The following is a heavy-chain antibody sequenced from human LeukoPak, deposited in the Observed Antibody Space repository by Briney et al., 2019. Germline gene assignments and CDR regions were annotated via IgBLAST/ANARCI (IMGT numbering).Heavy chain of an antibody. D-gene: IGHD5-24*01. CDR2: ISAYNGNT. V-gene: IGHV1-18*04. CDR1: GYTFTSYG. J-gene: IGHJ2*01. CDR3: ARVRREGYNPQVPRRWYFDL. Sequence: ASVKVSCKASGYTFTSYGISWVRQAPGQGVEWMGWISAYNGNTNYAQKLQGRVTMTTDTSTSTAYMELRSLRSDDTAVYYCARVRREGYNPQVPRRWYFDLWGRGTLVTVSS.